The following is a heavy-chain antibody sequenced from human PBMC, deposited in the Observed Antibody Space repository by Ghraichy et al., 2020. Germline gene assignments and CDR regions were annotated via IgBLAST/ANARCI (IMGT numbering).Heavy chain of an antibody. CDR3: VKDHGYSYGYYYYGMDV. J-gene: IGHJ6*02. V-gene: IGHV3-64D*06. D-gene: IGHD5-18*01. CDR1: GFTFSSYA. Sequence: GGSLRLSCSASGFTFSSYAMHWVRQAPGKGLEYVSAISSNGGSTYYADSVKGRFTISRDNSKTTLYLQMSSLRAEDTAVYYCVKDHGYSYGYYYYGMDVWGQGTTVTVSS. CDR2: ISSNGGST.